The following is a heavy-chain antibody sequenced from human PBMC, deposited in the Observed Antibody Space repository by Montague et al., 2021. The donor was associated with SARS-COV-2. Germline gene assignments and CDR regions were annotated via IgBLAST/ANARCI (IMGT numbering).Heavy chain of an antibody. J-gene: IGHJ4*02. V-gene: IGHV4-39*01. D-gene: IGHD3-10*01. Sequence: GSTYYNPSLKSRVTISVDTSKNQFSLKLSSVTAADTAVYYCARREDYYGLGSHPNWGQGTLVTVSS. CDR2: GST. CDR3: ARREDYYGLGSHPN.